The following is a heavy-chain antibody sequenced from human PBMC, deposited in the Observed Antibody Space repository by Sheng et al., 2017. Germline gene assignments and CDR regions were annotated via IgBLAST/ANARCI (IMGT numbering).Heavy chain of an antibody. CDR1: GGTFSSYA. CDR3: ARSLNVEMATATLWYFDL. V-gene: IGHV1-69*01. J-gene: IGHJ2*01. D-gene: IGHD4-4*01. Sequence: QVQLVQSGAEVKKPGSSVKVSCKASGGTFSSYAISWVRQAPGQGLEWMGGIIPIFGTANYAQKFQGRVTITADESTSTAYMELSSLRSEDTAVYYCARSLNVEMATATLWYFDLWGRGTLVTVSS. CDR2: IIPIFGTA.